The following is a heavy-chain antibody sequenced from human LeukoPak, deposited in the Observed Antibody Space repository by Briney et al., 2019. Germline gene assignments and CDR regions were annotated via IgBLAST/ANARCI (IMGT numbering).Heavy chain of an antibody. J-gene: IGHJ6*04. D-gene: IGHD3-10*02. Sequence: GGSLRLSCAASGFTFSSYWMSWVRQAPGKGLEWVSAISGSGDTYYADSVKGRFTISRDNAKNSLYLQMNSLRAEDTAVYYCAELGITMIGGVWGKGTTVTISS. CDR3: AELGITMIGGV. V-gene: IGHV3-69-1*02. CDR1: GFTFSSYW. CDR2: ISGSGDT.